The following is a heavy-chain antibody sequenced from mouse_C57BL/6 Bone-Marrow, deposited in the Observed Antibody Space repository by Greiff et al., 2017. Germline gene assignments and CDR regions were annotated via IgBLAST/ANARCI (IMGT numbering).Heavy chain of an antibody. CDR1: GYTFTSYW. Sequence: QVQLQQPGAELVMPGASVKLSCTASGYTFTSYWMHWVKQRPGQGLEWIGEIDPSDSYTNYTQKFKGKSTLTVDKSSSTAYMQLSSLTSEDSAVYNCARWDYAMDYWGQGTSVTVSS. J-gene: IGHJ4*01. CDR2: IDPSDSYT. CDR3: ARWDYAMDY. V-gene: IGHV1-69*01.